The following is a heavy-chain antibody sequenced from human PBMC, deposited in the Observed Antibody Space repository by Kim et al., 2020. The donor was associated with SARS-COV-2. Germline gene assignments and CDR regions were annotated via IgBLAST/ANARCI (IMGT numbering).Heavy chain of an antibody. Sequence: SVKGRFTISRDNSKNTLYLQMNSLRAEDTAVYYCAKVKGIAAAGQGAFDIWGQGTMVTVSS. J-gene: IGHJ3*02. CDR3: AKVKGIAAAGQGAFDI. V-gene: IGHV3-23*01. D-gene: IGHD6-13*01.